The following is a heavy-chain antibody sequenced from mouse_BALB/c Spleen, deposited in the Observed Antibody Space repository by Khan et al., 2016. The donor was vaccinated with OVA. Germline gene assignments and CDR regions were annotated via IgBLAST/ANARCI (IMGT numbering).Heavy chain of an antibody. V-gene: IGHV1-7*01. CDR2: IDPSTGYT. Sequence: VQLQQSGAELAKPGASVKMSCKASGYTFTTYWMHWVKQRPGQGLEWIGYIDPSTGYTEYTQKFKDKATLTTDKSSSTAYMQLSRLTSEDSAVYDCARRGLYGIVAYWGQGTLVTVSA. CDR1: GYTFTTYW. J-gene: IGHJ3*01. D-gene: IGHD2-1*01. CDR3: ARRGLYGIVAY.